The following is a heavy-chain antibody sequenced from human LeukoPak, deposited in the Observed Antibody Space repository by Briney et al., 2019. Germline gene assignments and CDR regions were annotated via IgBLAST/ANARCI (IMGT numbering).Heavy chain of an antibody. V-gene: IGHV4-38-2*01. J-gene: IGHJ4*02. CDR2: IYHSGST. D-gene: IGHD5-12*01. CDR3: ARGLYSGYDSHGYSYGLYFDY. CDR1: GYSISSGYY. Sequence: PSETLSLTCAVSGYSISSGYYWGWIRQPRGKGLEWIGSIYHSGSTYYNLSLKSRVTISVDTSKNQFSLKLSSVTAADTAVYYCARGLYSGYDSHGYSYGLYFDYWGQGTLVTVSS.